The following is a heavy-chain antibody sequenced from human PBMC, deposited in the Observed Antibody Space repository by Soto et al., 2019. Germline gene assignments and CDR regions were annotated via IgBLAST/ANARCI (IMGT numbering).Heavy chain of an antibody. CDR2: ISYDGSNK. V-gene: IGHV3-30-3*01. D-gene: IGHD6-6*01. J-gene: IGHJ4*02. CDR1: GFTFSSYA. CDR3: AREYSSSFDY. Sequence: GGSLRLSCAASGFTFSSYAMHWVRQAPGKGLEWVAVISYDGSNKYYADSVKGRFTISRDNSKNTLYLQMNSLRAEDTAVYYSAREYSSSFDYWGQGTLVTVSS.